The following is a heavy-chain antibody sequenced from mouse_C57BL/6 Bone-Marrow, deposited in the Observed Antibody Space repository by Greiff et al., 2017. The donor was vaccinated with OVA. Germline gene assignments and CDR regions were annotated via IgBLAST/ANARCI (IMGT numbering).Heavy chain of an antibody. CDR1: GYTFTSYW. D-gene: IGHD2-14*01. Sequence: QVQLQQPGAELVKPGASVKLSCKASGYTFTSYWMRWVKQRPGQGLEWIGEIDPTDSYTNYNQKFKGKATLTVDTSSCTAYMQLSSLASEDSAVDYCARWDRSDYWGQGTTLTVSS. CDR3: ARWDRSDY. J-gene: IGHJ2*01. V-gene: IGHV1-50*01. CDR2: IDPTDSYT.